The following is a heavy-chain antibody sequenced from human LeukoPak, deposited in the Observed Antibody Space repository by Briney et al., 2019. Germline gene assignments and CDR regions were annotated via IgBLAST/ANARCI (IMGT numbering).Heavy chain of an antibody. CDR1: GFTFSSYS. D-gene: IGHD5-24*01. CDR2: ISSSSSTI. J-gene: IGHJ4*02. CDR3: ARIGSRHGYNWGDS. V-gene: IGHV3-48*01. Sequence: SGGSLRLSCAASGFTFSSYSMNWVRQAPGKGLEWVSYISSSSSTIYYADSVKGRFTISRDNAKNSLYLQMNSLRAEDTAVYYCARIGSRHGYNWGDSWGQGTLVTVSS.